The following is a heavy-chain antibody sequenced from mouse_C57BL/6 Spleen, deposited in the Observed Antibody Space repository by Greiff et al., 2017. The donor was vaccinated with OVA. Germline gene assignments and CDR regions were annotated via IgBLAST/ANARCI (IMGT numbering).Heavy chain of an antibody. CDR1: GFTFSSYA. D-gene: IGHD4-1*01. CDR3: AREGVTGTPFAY. J-gene: IGHJ3*01. CDR2: ISDGGSYT. V-gene: IGHV5-4*01. Sequence: EVKVVESGGGLVKPGGSLKLSCAASGFTFSSYAMSWVRQTPEKRLEWVATISDGGSYTYYPDNVKGRFTISRDNAKNNLYLQMSHLKSEDTAMYYCAREGVTGTPFAYWGQGTLVTVSA.